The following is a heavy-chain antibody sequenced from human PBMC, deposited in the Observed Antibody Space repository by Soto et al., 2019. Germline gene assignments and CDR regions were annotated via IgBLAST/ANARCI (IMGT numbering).Heavy chain of an antibody. CDR3: AKGGRQWLVTSDFNY. V-gene: IGHV3-30*18. CDR1: GFTFSDYA. J-gene: IGHJ4*02. D-gene: IGHD6-19*01. CDR2: VSHDGRNK. Sequence: ESGGGVVQPGRSLRLSCAASGFTFSDYAMHWVRQAPGKGLEWVAVVSHDGRNKHYADSVKGRFTISRDSSKNTVSLEMTSLRAEDTAVYYCAKGGRQWLVTSDFNYWGQGALVTVSS.